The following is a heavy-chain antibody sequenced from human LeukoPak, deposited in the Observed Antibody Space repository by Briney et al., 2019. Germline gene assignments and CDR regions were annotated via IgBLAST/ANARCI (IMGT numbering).Heavy chain of an antibody. CDR2: INPSGGST. V-gene: IGHV1-46*03. CDR3: ASTITFYDFWAEY. J-gene: IGHJ4*02. CDR1: GYTFTSYY. D-gene: IGHD3-3*01. Sequence: ASVKVSCKASGYTFTSYYMHWVRQAPGQGLEWMGMINPSGGSTNSAQQFQGRVTMTRDTTTSTVYMELSSLRSDDTAVYYCASTITFYDFWAEYWGQGTLVTVSS.